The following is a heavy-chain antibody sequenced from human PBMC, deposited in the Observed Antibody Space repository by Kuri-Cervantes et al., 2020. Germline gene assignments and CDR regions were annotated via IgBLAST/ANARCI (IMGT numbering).Heavy chain of an antibody. Sequence: GRFLRPSFAASRFTFSSYGMHWVRQAPGKGLEWVAVIWYDGSNKYYADSVKGRFTISRDNPKNTLYLQMNSLRAEDTAVYYCSRSLAHHGSSSYMDVWGKGTTVTVSS. CDR3: SRSLAHHGSSSYMDV. CDR1: RFTFSSYG. J-gene: IGHJ6*03. D-gene: IGHD6-13*01. V-gene: IGHV3-30*19. CDR2: IWYDGSNK.